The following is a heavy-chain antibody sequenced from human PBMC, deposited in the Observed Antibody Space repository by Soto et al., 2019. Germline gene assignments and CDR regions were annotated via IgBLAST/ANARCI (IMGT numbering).Heavy chain of an antibody. CDR1: GYTFISYS. Sequence: QVQLVQSGAEVKKSGASVKVSCKASGYTFISYSMYWVRQAPGQGLEWTGIINPRDGTTSYALNFQGRVTMTRDTSTSTLYMELSNLRCEDTAVYYCARGGGTLDYWGQGTLVTVSS. V-gene: IGHV1-46*01. CDR2: INPRDGTT. CDR3: ARGGGTLDY. D-gene: IGHD3-16*01. J-gene: IGHJ4*02.